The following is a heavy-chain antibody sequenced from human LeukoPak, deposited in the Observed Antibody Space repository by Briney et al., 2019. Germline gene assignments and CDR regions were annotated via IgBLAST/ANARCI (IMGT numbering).Heavy chain of an antibody. CDR2: ISSSSSYI. J-gene: IGHJ4*02. CDR1: GFTFSSYS. V-gene: IGHV3-21*01. Sequence: PGGSLRLSCAASGFTFSSYSMNWVRQAPGKGLEWVSSISSSSSYIYYAVSVKGRFTISRDNAKNSLYLQMNSLRAEDTAVYYCAREDTDIVVVPAANHFDYWGQGTLVTVSS. CDR3: AREDTDIVVVPAANHFDY. D-gene: IGHD2-2*01.